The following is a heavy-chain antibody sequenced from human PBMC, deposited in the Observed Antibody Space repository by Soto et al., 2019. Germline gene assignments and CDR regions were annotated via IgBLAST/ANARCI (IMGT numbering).Heavy chain of an antibody. CDR3: ARDGSYYYYYGMDV. D-gene: IGHD1-26*01. J-gene: IGHJ6*02. CDR1: GFTFISYA. CDR2: ISYDGSNK. Sequence: VGSLSLSCAPSGFTFISYAMHWVRQAPGKGLEWVAVISYDGSNKYYADSVKGRFTISRDNSKNTLYLQMNSLRAEDTAVYYCARDGSYYYYYGMDVWGQGTTVTVSS. V-gene: IGHV3-30-3*01.